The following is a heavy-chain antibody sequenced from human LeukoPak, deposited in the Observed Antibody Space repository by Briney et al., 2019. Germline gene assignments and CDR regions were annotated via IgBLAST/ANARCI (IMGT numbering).Heavy chain of an antibody. J-gene: IGHJ6*03. V-gene: IGHV3-7*01. CDR3: ARAYGDSYYYYYYYMDV. CDR2: IKQDGSEK. D-gene: IGHD4-17*01. Sequence: GGSLRLSCAASGFTFSSYAMSWVRQAPGKGLEWVANIKQDGSEKYYVDSVKGRFTISRDNAKNSLYLQMNSLRAEDTAVYYCARAYGDSYYYYYYYMDVWGEGATVTVSS. CDR1: GFTFSSYA.